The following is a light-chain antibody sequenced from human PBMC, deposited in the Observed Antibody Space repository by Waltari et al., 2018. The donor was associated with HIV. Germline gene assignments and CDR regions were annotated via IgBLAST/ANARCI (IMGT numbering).Light chain of an antibody. Sequence: QSALTQPASVSGSPGQSIPISCPGTSSDVGGYNLVSWYQQHPGKAPKLMIYEVSKRPSGVSNRFSGPKSGNTASLTISGLQAEDEADYYCWAYAGSTTYVIFGGGTKLTVL. V-gene: IGLV2-23*02. J-gene: IGLJ2*01. CDR3: WAYAGSTTYVI. CDR1: SSDVGGYNL. CDR2: EVS.